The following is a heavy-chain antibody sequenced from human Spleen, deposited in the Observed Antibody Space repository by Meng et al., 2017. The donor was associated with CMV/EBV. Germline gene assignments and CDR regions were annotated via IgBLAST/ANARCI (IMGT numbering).Heavy chain of an antibody. Sequence: ASVKVSCKASGYTFTNYYMHWVRQAPGQGLEWVGIFIPTDNSTSSAQKFQGRVTMTRDTSTSTVYMELSSLRSEDTAVYYCARDPKLWFGELSPRSDYWGQGTLVTVSS. CDR3: ARDPKLWFGELSPRSDY. CDR1: GYTFTNYY. D-gene: IGHD3-10*01. V-gene: IGHV1-46*01. J-gene: IGHJ4*02. CDR2: FIPTDNST.